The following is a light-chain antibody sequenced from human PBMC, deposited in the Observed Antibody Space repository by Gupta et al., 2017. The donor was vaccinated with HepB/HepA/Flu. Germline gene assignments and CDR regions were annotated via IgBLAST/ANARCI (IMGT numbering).Light chain of an antibody. V-gene: IGKV3-20*01. Sequence: EIVLTLSPGSLSLSPGERATLSCRASQSVDSDYLAWYQQRPGQSPRLLIYGASSRATGIPDRFSGSGSGTDFTLTITRLEPEDVAVYYCQQGATSPLTFGHGTKLEIK. J-gene: IGKJ2*01. CDR3: QQGATSPLT. CDR1: QSVDSDY. CDR2: GAS.